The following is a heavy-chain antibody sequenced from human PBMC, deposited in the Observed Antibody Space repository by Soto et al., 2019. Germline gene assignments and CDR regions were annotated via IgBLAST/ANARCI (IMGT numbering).Heavy chain of an antibody. V-gene: IGHV1-69*08. CDR1: GGTFRNYP. J-gene: IGHJ4*02. CDR3: ARGPLVVLNYFES. CDR2: IFPLPDRP. Sequence: QVQLEQSGTDVKKPGSSVKVSCKASGGTFRNYPITWVRRPPGQGLEWMGSIFPLPDRPDYAQKFQARRTISADKSTSTAYLELSSLTSDDTAMYFCARGPLVVLNYFESWGQGTLVTVSS.